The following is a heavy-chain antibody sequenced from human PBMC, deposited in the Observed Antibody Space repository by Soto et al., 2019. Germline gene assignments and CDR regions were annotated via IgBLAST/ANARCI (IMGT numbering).Heavy chain of an antibody. CDR3: ARDAIALRDFIAARDGFDI. J-gene: IGHJ3*02. CDR2: IWYDGSNK. D-gene: IGHD6-13*01. Sequence: PGGSLRLSCAASGFTFSSYGMHWVRQAPGKGLEWVAVIWYDGSNKYYADSVKGRFTISRDNSKNTLYLQMNSLRAEDTAVYYCARDAIALRDFIAARDGFDIWGQGTMVTVSS. V-gene: IGHV3-33*01. CDR1: GFTFSSYG.